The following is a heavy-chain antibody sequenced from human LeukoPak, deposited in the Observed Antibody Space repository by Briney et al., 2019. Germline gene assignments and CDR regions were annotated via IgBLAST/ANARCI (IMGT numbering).Heavy chain of an antibody. J-gene: IGHJ4*02. CDR2: ISYDGSNK. CDR1: GFTFSSYG. CDR3: AKVPYGDYVYFDY. D-gene: IGHD4-17*01. Sequence: TGGSLRLSCAASGFTFSSYGMHWARQAPGKGLEWVAVISYDGSNKYYADSVKGRFTISRDNSKNTLYLQMNSLRAEDTAVYYCAKVPYGDYVYFDYWGQGTLVTVSS. V-gene: IGHV3-30*18.